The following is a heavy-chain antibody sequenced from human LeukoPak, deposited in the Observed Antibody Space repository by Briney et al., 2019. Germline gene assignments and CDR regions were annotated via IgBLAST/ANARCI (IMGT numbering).Heavy chain of an antibody. CDR3: AKDRGYYDSSGWKYFDY. Sequence: GRSPRLSCAASGFTFSSYGMHWVRQAPGKGLEWVAVISYDGSNKYYADSVKGRFTISRDNSKNTLYLQMNSLRAEDTAVYYCAKDRGYYDSSGWKYFDYWGQGTLVTVSS. D-gene: IGHD3-22*01. V-gene: IGHV3-30*18. CDR2: ISYDGSNK. J-gene: IGHJ4*02. CDR1: GFTFSSYG.